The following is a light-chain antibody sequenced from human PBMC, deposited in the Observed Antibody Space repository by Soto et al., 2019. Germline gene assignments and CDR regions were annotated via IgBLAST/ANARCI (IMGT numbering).Light chain of an antibody. CDR3: QQLRSYTST. V-gene: IGKV1-5*01. CDR1: QSISSW. J-gene: IGKJ4*01. CDR2: AAS. Sequence: DIQMTQSPSTLSASVGDRVTITCRASQSISSWLAWYQQKQGKAPKLLIYAASTLQSGVPSRFSGSVFGTDVTLTISSLQAEDGSSYYCQQLRSYTSTFGGGTKVDIK.